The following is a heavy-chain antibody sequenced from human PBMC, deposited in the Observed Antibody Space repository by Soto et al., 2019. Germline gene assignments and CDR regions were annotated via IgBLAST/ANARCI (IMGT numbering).Heavy chain of an antibody. CDR2: TYYRSKWYN. Sequence: SETLSLTCATSGDSVSHNSAAWNWIRQSPSRGLEWLGRTYYRSKWYNDYAVTVKSRITINPDTSKNQLALQLHSVTPEDTAVYYCARDRIAAAGTDYCYYGMDVWGQGTTVTVSS. V-gene: IGHV6-1*01. D-gene: IGHD6-13*01. CDR3: ARDRIAAAGTDYCYYGMDV. J-gene: IGHJ6*02. CDR1: GDSVSHNSAA.